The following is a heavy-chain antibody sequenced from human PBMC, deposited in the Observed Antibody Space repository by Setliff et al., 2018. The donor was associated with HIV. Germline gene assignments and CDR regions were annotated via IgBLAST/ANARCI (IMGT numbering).Heavy chain of an antibody. V-gene: IGHV4-34*01. CDR2: IYFGGSS. CDR3: ATLQSRGWPHEIEY. J-gene: IGHJ4*02. D-gene: IGHD6-19*01. CDR1: GGSFSGYY. Sequence: SETLSLTCAVYGGSFSGYYWAWIRQPPGKGLEWIGSIYFGGSSHYNPSLESRVTISVDTSRGSFSLKLTSVTVADTALYYCATLQSRGWPHEIEYWGQGTLVTVS.